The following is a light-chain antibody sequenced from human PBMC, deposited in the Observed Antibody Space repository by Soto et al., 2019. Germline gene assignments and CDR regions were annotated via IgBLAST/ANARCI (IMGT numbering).Light chain of an antibody. CDR2: KAS. V-gene: IGKV1-5*03. CDR3: QQYNIYQWT. Sequence: DIQMTQSPSTLSASVGDRVTITCRASQSISTWLAWYQQKPGKAPKLLIYKASSLESGVPSRFSGSGSGTEFTLTISSLQPDDFATYYCQQYNIYQWTFGQGTKV. CDR1: QSISTW. J-gene: IGKJ1*01.